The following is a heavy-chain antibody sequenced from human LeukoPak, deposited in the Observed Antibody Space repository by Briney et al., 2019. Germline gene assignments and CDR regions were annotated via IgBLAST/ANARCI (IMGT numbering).Heavy chain of an antibody. CDR3: ARDLAFPGSYGSAEFYFDF. Sequence: ASVKVSCKASGYTFTSYGISWVRQATGRGLEWMGWISGQTGKTKQAQKFQGRITLTTDSATNTAYMELRSLTSDDTAVYYCARDLAFPGSYGSAEFYFDFWGQGALVTVSS. V-gene: IGHV1-18*01. D-gene: IGHD1-26*01. CDR1: GYTFTSYG. CDR2: ISGQTGKT. J-gene: IGHJ4*02.